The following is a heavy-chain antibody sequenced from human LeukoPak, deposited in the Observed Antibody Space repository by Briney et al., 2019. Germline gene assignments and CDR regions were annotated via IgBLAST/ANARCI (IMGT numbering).Heavy chain of an antibody. CDR1: GGSISSYY. D-gene: IGHD3-22*01. Sequence: PSETLPLTCTVSGGSISSYYWSWIRQPPGKGLEWIGYIYYSGSTNYNPSLKSRVTISVDTSKNQFSLKLSSVTAADTAVYYCARGAHYYDTSGYLMPLNYWGQGTLVTVSS. CDR2: IYYSGST. J-gene: IGHJ4*02. V-gene: IGHV4-59*01. CDR3: ARGAHYYDTSGYLMPLNY.